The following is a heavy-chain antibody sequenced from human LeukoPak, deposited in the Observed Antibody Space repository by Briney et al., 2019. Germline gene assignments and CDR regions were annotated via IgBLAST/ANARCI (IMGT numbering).Heavy chain of an antibody. CDR1: GGSISSYY. Sequence: SETLSLTCTVSGGSISSYYWSWIRQPPGKGLEWIGYIYYSGSTNYNPSLKSRVTISVDTSKNQFSLKLSSVTAADTAVYYCATGGYGDYPWYFDYWGQGTLVTVSS. V-gene: IGHV4-59*01. CDR2: IYYSGST. CDR3: ATGGYGDYPWYFDY. J-gene: IGHJ4*02. D-gene: IGHD4-17*01.